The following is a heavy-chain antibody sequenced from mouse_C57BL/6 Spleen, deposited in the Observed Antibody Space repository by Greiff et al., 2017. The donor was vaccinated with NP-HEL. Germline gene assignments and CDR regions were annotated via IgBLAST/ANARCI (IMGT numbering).Heavy chain of an antibody. J-gene: IGHJ4*01. CDR2: IWRGGST. D-gene: IGHD1-1*02. CDR3: AKNGGTGAYAMDY. Sequence: VQLVESGPGLVQPSQSLSITCTVSGFSLTSYGVHWVRQSPGKGLEWLGVIWRGGSTDYNAAFMSRLSITKDNSKSQVFFKMNSLQADDTAIYYCAKNGGTGAYAMDYWGQGTSVTVSS. CDR1: GFSLTSYG. V-gene: IGHV2-5*01.